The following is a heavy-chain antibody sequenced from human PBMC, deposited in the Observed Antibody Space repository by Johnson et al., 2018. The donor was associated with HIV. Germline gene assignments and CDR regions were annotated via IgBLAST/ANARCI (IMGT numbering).Heavy chain of an antibody. Sequence: VQLVESGGGLVQPGGSLRLSCAASGFTFSSYCMSWVRQAPGKGLEWVANIKQDGSETYYVDSVKGRFTISRDNSENKLYLQMNSLRAEDTAVYYCARAYYDSTGYYPHAFHVWGQGTMVTVSS. CDR1: GFTFSSYC. V-gene: IGHV3-7*04. D-gene: IGHD3-22*01. J-gene: IGHJ3*01. CDR3: ARAYYDSTGYYPHAFHV. CDR2: IKQDGSET.